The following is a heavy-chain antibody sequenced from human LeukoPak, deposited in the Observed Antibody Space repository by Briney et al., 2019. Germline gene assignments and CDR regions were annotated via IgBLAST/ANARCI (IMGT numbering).Heavy chain of an antibody. Sequence: GGSLRLSCAASGLTFSSYDMHWVRQAPGKGLEWVSSIGATGDTYYAGSVKGRFTISRENAKKSLYLQMSSLRAEDTAVYYCAKDVGKWESLHFFDYWGQGTLVTVSS. V-gene: IGHV3-13*01. J-gene: IGHJ4*02. CDR2: IGATGDT. CDR3: AKDVGKWESLHFFDY. CDR1: GLTFSSYD. D-gene: IGHD1-26*01.